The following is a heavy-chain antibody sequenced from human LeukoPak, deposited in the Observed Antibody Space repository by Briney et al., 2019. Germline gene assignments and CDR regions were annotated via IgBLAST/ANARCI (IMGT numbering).Heavy chain of an antibody. D-gene: IGHD3-3*01. CDR3: SDFSANT. CDR2: ISYDGSNK. CDR1: GFTFSSYA. Sequence: LPGRSLRLSCAASGFTFSSYAMHWVRQAPGKGLEWVAVISYDGSNKYYADSVKGRFTISRDNSKNTLYLQMNSLRAEDTAVYYRSDFSANTWGQGTLVTVSS. J-gene: IGHJ4*02. V-gene: IGHV3-30-3*01.